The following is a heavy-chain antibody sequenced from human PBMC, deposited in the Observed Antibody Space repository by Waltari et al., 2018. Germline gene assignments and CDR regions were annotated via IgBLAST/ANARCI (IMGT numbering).Heavy chain of an antibody. D-gene: IGHD3-10*01. CDR3: AKERRSGSRSSNWFDP. CDR2: LYDGGST. J-gene: IGHJ5*02. Sequence: QVQLQESGPGLVKPSETLSLTCTVSGDSISSLYWSWIRQPPGKGLEWIGYLYDGGSTTYNPSLKSRVTISVDTSKNQFSLKLTSVTAADTAVYYCAKERRSGSRSSNWFDPWGQGTLVTVSS. CDR1: GDSISSLY. V-gene: IGHV4-59*01.